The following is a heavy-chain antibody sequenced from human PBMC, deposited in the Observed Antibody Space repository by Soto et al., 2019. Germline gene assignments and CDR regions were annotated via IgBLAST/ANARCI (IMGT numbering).Heavy chain of an antibody. CDR2: INPNSGGT. D-gene: IGHD5-12*01. CDR3: ARGEQRYSGYDSGTVEY. V-gene: IGHV1-2*04. CDR1: GYTFTGYY. J-gene: IGHJ4*02. Sequence: GASVKVSCKASGYTFTGYYMHCVRQAPGQGLEWMGWINPNSGGTNYAQKFQGWVTMTRDTSISTAYMELSRLRSDDTAVYYCARGEQRYSGYDSGTVEYWGQGTLVTVSS.